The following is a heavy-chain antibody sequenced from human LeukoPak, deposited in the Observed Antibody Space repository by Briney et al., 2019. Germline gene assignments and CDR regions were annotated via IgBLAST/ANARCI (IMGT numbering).Heavy chain of an antibody. D-gene: IGHD4-23*01. V-gene: IGHV1-2*02. CDR3: ARDKLDYYYYMDV. CDR1: GYTFTGYY. J-gene: IGHJ6*03. CDR2: INPNSGGT. Sequence: ASVKVSCKTSGYTFTGYYIYWVRQAPGQGLEWMGWINPNSGGTNYAQNFRGRVTMTRDTSINTAYMELRRLTSDDTAIYFCARDKLDYYYYMDVWGKGTTATVSS.